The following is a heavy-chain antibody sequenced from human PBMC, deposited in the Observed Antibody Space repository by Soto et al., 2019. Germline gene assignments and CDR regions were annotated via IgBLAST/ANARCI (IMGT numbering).Heavy chain of an antibody. V-gene: IGHV1-46*01. J-gene: IGHJ5*02. CDR3: ARDRVDYYDSSGYPGWFDP. CDR1: GYTFTSYY. Sequence: ASVKVSCKASGYTFTSYYMHWLRQSPGQGLEWMGIINPSGGSTSYAQKFQGRVTMTRDTSTSTVYMELSSLRSEDTAVYYCARDRVDYYDSSGYPGWFDPWGQGTLVTVSS. D-gene: IGHD3-22*01. CDR2: INPSGGST.